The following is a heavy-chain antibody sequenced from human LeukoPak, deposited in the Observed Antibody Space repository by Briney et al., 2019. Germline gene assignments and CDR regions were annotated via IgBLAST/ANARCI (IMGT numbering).Heavy chain of an antibody. Sequence: SETLSLTCTVSSGSISRYYWSWIRQPPGKGLDWIGYIYYTGSTYYNPSLKSRVTISVDTSKNQFSLKLNSVTAADTAVYYCARNYYYDSSGQKRAVSFDIWGQGTMVTVSS. CDR2: IYYTGST. CDR3: ARNYYYDSSGQKRAVSFDI. D-gene: IGHD3-22*01. CDR1: SGSISRYY. J-gene: IGHJ3*02. V-gene: IGHV4-59*01.